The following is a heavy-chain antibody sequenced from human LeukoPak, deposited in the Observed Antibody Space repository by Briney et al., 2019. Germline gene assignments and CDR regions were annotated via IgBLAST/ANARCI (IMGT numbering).Heavy chain of an antibody. CDR1: GGSISSSSYY. J-gene: IGHJ4*02. Sequence: PSETLSLTCTVSGGSISSSSYYWGWIRQPPGKGLEWIGSIYYSGSTYYNPSLKSRVTISVDTSKNQFSLKLSSVTAADTAVYYCAKVATIDWDEYYFDYWGQGTLVTVSS. CDR3: AKVATIDWDEYYFDY. D-gene: IGHD5-12*01. CDR2: IYYSGST. V-gene: IGHV4-39*01.